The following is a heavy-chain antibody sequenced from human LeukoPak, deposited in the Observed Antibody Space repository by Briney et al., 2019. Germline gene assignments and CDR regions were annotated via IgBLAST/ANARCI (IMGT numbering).Heavy chain of an antibody. CDR1: GFTFSSYA. CDR3: ARELKQLVPDQLDY. Sequence: GGSLRLSCAASGFTFSSYAMSWVRQAPGKGLEWVSAISGSGGSTYYADSVKGRFTISRDNAKNSLYLQMNSLRAEDTAVYYCARELKQLVPDQLDYWGQGTLVTVSS. CDR2: ISGSGGST. V-gene: IGHV3-23*01. J-gene: IGHJ4*02. D-gene: IGHD6-6*01.